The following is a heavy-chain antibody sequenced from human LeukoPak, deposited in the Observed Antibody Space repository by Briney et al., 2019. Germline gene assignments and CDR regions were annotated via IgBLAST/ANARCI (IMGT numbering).Heavy chain of an antibody. CDR1: GGSVSSDSYF. V-gene: IGHV4-61*01. CDR2: IYYSGST. CDR3: ARGQRRLQDY. Sequence: KASETLSLTCTVSGGSVSSDSYFWTWTRQPPGKGLEWIGYIYYSGSTNYNPSLKSRVTISLDTSKSQISLKLSSVTAADMAVYYCARGQRRLQDYWGQGTLVTVSS. J-gene: IGHJ4*02.